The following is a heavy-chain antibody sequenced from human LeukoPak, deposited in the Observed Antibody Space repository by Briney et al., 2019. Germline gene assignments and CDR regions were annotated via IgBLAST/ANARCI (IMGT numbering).Heavy chain of an antibody. D-gene: IGHD6-25*01. CDR1: GFTLSSYA. CDR3: ARDKGGYEN. J-gene: IGHJ4*02. V-gene: IGHV3-21*01. Sequence: PGRSLRLSCAASGFTLSSYAMHWVRQAPGKGLEWVSSISSSSSYIYYADSVKGRFTISRDNAKNSLYLQMNSLRAEDTAVYYCARDKGGYENWGQGTLVTVSS. CDR2: ISSSSSYI.